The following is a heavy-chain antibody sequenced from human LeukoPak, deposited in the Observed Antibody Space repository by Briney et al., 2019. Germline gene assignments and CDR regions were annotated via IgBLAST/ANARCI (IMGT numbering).Heavy chain of an antibody. Sequence: GGSLRLSCAASGFSFSSYPMHWVRRAPGKGLEWVAVISNDGNDKHNADSVKGRFTISRDNPKNTLYLQMNSLRAEDTAMYYCARDLIIAAANYYFDNWGQGTLVTVSS. V-gene: IGHV3-30-3*01. CDR2: ISNDGNDK. D-gene: IGHD6-13*01. CDR1: GFSFSSYP. CDR3: ARDLIIAAANYYFDN. J-gene: IGHJ4*02.